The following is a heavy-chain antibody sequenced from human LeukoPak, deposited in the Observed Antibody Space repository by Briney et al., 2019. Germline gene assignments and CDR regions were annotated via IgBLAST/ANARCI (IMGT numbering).Heavy chain of an antibody. CDR3: AELGITMIGGV. V-gene: IGHV3-23*01. CDR2: IDYSGDSP. CDR1: GFTLSSYE. Sequence: GGSLRLSCTGSGFTLSSYEMTWIRQAPGKGLEWVSSIDYSGDSPYYADSVKGRFTMSRDNSKNIVYLQLSSLRPEDTAVYYCAELGITMIGGVWGKGTTVTISS. J-gene: IGHJ6*04. D-gene: IGHD3-10*02.